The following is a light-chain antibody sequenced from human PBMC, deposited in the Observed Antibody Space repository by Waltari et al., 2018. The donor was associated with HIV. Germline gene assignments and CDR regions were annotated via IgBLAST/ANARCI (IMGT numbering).Light chain of an antibody. CDR2: RDN. V-gene: IGLV3-9*01. CDR3: QVWDSSTV. Sequence: SYELTQPLSVSVALGQTARITCGANNMGSKNVHWYQQKPGQSPVLVIYRDNNRPSGIPERFSGSNSGNTATLTISRAQAGDEADYYCQVWDSSTVFGGGTKLTVL. CDR1: NMGSKN. J-gene: IGLJ2*01.